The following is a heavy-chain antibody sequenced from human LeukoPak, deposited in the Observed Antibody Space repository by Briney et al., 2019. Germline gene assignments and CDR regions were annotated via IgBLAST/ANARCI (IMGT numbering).Heavy chain of an antibody. CDR2: ISSSSSYI. CDR1: GFTFSSYS. CDR3: ARDRAKVIATLME. D-gene: IGHD2-21*01. V-gene: IGHV3-21*01. Sequence: GGSLRLSCAASGFTFSSYSMNWVRQAPGKGLEWVSSISSSSSYIYYADSVRGRFTISRDNAKNSLYLQMNSLRAEDTAVYYCARDRAKVIATLMEWGQGTLVTVSS. J-gene: IGHJ4*02.